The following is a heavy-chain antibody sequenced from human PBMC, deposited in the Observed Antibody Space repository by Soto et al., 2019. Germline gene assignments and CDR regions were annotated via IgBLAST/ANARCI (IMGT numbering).Heavy chain of an antibody. CDR3: AKVAMVRGVVRYYYMDV. CDR2: ISGSGGST. CDR1: GFTFSSYA. Sequence: GGSLRFSCAASGFTFSSYAMSWVRQAPGKGLEWVSAISGSGGSTYYADSVKGRFTISRDNSKNTLYLQMNSLRAEDTAVYYCAKVAMVRGVVRYYYMDVWGKGTTVTVSS. V-gene: IGHV3-23*01. D-gene: IGHD3-10*01. J-gene: IGHJ6*03.